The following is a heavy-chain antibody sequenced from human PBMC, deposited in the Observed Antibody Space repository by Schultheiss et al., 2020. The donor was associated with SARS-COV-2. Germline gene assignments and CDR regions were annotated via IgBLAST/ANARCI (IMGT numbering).Heavy chain of an antibody. CDR1: GFTFSNYG. J-gene: IGHJ4*02. V-gene: IGHV3-23*01. Sequence: GGSLRLSCAASGFTFSNYGMNWVRQAPGKGLEWVSAISGSGGSTYYADSVKGRFTISRDNSKNSLYLQMNSLRAEDTGVYYCARGVYCSGATCYPTRYGMDVWGQGTLVTVSS. CDR3: ARGVYCSGATCYPTRYGMDV. CDR2: ISGSGGST. D-gene: IGHD2-2*01.